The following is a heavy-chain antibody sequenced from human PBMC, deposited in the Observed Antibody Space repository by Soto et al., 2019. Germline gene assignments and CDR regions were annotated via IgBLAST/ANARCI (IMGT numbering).Heavy chain of an antibody. D-gene: IGHD3-16*01. CDR3: ARDLVALGYYYYGMDV. CDR2: ISSSSSTI. CDR1: GFTFSSYS. Sequence: EVQLVESGGGLVQPGGSLRLSCAASGFTFSSYSMNWVHQAPGKGLEWVSYISSSSSTIYYADSVKGRFTISRDNAKNSLYLQMNSLRDEDTAVYYCARDLVALGYYYYGMDVWGQGTTVTVSS. J-gene: IGHJ6*02. V-gene: IGHV3-48*02.